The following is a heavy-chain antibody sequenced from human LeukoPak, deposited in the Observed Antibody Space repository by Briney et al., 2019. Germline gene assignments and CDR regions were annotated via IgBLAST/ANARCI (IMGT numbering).Heavy chain of an antibody. J-gene: IGHJ4*02. CDR2: LYSGGET. Sequence: GGSLRLSCAASGFTVSNNYMNWVRQAPGRGLEWVSILYSGGETYYADSVKGRFTISRDNSRNTLYLQMNSLSAEDTAVYYCVLTEISGWYFDYWGQGTLVTVSS. CDR3: VLTEISGWYFDY. CDR1: GFTVSNNY. V-gene: IGHV3-53*01. D-gene: IGHD6-19*01.